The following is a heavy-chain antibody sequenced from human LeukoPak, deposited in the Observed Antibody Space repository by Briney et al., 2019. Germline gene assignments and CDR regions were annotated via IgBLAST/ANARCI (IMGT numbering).Heavy chain of an antibody. Sequence: ASETLSLTCAVYGGSFSGYYWSWIRQPPGKGLEWIGEINHSGSTNYNPSLKSRVTISVDTSKNQFSLKLSSVTAADTAVYYCARGPSTPSGWFRTNWFDPWGQGTLVTVSS. CDR1: GGSFSGYY. D-gene: IGHD6-19*01. V-gene: IGHV4-34*01. CDR2: INHSGST. CDR3: ARGPSTPSGWFRTNWFDP. J-gene: IGHJ5*02.